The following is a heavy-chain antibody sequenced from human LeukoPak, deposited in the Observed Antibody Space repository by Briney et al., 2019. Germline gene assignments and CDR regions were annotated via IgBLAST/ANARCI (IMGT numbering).Heavy chain of an antibody. J-gene: IGHJ6*03. V-gene: IGHV4-59*08. CDR3: ARGPDYYYMDV. Sequence: SETLPLTCTVSGGSISSYYWSWIRQPPGKGLEWIGYIYYSGSTNYNPSLKSRVTISVDTSKNQFSLKLSSVTAADTAVYYCARGPDYYYMDVWGKGTTVTVSS. CDR1: GGSISSYY. CDR2: IYYSGST.